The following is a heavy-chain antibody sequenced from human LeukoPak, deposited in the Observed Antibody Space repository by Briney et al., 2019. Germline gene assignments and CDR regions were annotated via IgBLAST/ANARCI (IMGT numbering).Heavy chain of an antibody. CDR3: AKDKGRVLMVYAMVV. V-gene: IGHV3-43*02. CDR2: ISGNGGST. Sequence: PGGSLRLSCAASGFTFDDYAMHWVRQAPGKGLEWVSLISGNGGSTYYADSVKGRFTISRDNSKNSLYLQMNSLRTEDTALYYCAKDKGRVLMVYAMVVWGQGTLVTVSS. CDR1: GFTFDDYA. J-gene: IGHJ4*02. D-gene: IGHD2-8*01.